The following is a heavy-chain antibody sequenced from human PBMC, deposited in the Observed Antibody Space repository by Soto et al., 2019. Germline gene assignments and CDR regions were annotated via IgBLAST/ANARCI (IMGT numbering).Heavy chain of an antibody. CDR3: ARSSCTNGVCYLGYFDH. D-gene: IGHD2-8*01. Sequence: ASVKVSCKASGYTFTGYYMHWVRQAPGQGLEWMGWINPNSGGTNYAQKFQGRVTMTRDTPISTAYMELSRLRSDDTAVYYCARSSCTNGVCYLGYFDHWGQGTLVTVSS. CDR1: GYTFTGYY. CDR2: INPNSGGT. V-gene: IGHV1-2*02. J-gene: IGHJ4*02.